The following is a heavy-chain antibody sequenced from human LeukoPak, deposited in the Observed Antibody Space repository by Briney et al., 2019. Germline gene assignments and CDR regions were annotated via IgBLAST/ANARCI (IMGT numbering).Heavy chain of an antibody. CDR3: ARQMYLGGMDV. J-gene: IGHJ6*02. V-gene: IGHV4-59*08. Sequence: PSGTLSLTCTVSGASISSYFWSWSRQPLGKGVGCRWYIYESGSTDYNPSLTSRVTISVDTSKNHFYLKLSSVTAAHTALYSCARQMYLGGMDVWGQGTTVTVSS. CDR2: IYESGST. CDR1: GASISSYF. D-gene: IGHD2-8*01.